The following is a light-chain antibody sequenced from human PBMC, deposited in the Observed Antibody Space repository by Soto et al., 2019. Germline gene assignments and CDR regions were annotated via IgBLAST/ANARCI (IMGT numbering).Light chain of an antibody. CDR2: EIN. J-gene: IGLJ1*01. V-gene: IGLV2-8*01. CDR3: SSFAGSNNFPYV. Sequence: QSVLTHPPSASGSPGQSVTISCTGTSSDVGAYDYVSWYQQHPGKAPKLMIYEINKRPSGVPDRFSGSKSGNTASLTVSGLQAEDEADSYCSSFAGSNNFPYVFGTGTKLTVL. CDR1: SSDVGAYDY.